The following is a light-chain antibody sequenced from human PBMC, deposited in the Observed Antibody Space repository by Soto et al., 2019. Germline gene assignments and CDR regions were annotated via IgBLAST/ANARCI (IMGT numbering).Light chain of an antibody. V-gene: IGLV2-8*01. CDR3: SSDAGSRKA. CDR1: SSDVGGYNY. J-gene: IGLJ6*01. CDR2: EVN. Sequence: QSALTQPPSASGSPGQSVAISCTGTSSDVGGYNYVSWYQQHPGKAPKLMIYEVNKRPSGVPDRFSGSKSGNTASLTVSGLQAEDEADYYCSSDAGSRKAFGNGTKVTVL.